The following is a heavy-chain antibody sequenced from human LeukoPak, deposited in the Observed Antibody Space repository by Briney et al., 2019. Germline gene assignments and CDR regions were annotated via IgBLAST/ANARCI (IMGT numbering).Heavy chain of an antibody. D-gene: IGHD6-13*01. J-gene: IGHJ6*02. V-gene: IGHV3-7*01. Sequence: GGSLRLSCAASGFTFSSYWMSWVRQAPGKGLEWVANIKQDGSEKYYVDSVKGRFTISRDNAKNTLCLEMDRLRAEETAVYYLAEEARGFSSWYDHFYYGMDGWGQGTTVTVSS. CDR2: IKQDGSEK. CDR1: GFTFSSYW. CDR3: AEEARGFSSWYDHFYYGMDG.